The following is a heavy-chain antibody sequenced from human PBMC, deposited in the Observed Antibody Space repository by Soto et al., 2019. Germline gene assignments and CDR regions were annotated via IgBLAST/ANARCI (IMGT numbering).Heavy chain of an antibody. CDR2: ASYGGNT. V-gene: IGHV4-59*08. Sequence: QVQLQESGPGLVKPSETLSLTCTVSGGSISSYYWDWIRSPQGRGLEWIGYASYGGNTNYNPLPKSRVSISVDTSKSQFALKLNSVTVADTAVYYCAKQLSAWLLMEAFDVWGPGTMVTVSS. CDR1: GGSISSYY. CDR3: AKQLSAWLLMEAFDV. D-gene: IGHD5-12*01. J-gene: IGHJ3*01.